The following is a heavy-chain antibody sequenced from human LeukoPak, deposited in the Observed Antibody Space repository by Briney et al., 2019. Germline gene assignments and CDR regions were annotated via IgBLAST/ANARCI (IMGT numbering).Heavy chain of an antibody. V-gene: IGHV3-30*18. CDR3: AKVLKSMVRGACMDA. J-gene: IGHJ6*02. Sequence: PGGSLRLSCAASGFTFSSYGMHWVRQAPGKGLEWVAVITYDGYYKYYADSVKGRFTISSDNSKNTLFLQMNSLRAEDTAVYYCAKVLKSMVRGACMDAWGQGTTVTVSS. CDR1: GFTFSSYG. CDR2: ITYDGYYK. D-gene: IGHD3-10*01.